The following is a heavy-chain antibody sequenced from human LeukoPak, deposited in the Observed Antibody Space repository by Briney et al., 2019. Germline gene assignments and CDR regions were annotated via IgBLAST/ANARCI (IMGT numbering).Heavy chain of an antibody. CDR3: AREGRKYCSADSCPDDY. D-gene: IGHD2-15*01. Sequence: GGSLRLSCAASGFIFDDYGMGWVRQAPGKGLEWVAGINWNGGSTGYADFVKGRFIISRDNAKNSLYLQMYTLRAEDTALYYCAREGRKYCSADSCPDDYWGQGTLVTVSS. CDR2: INWNGGST. V-gene: IGHV3-20*04. CDR1: GFIFDDYG. J-gene: IGHJ4*02.